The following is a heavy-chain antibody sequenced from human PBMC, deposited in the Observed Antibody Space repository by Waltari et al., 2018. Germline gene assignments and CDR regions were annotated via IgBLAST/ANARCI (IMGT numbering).Heavy chain of an antibody. CDR3: AREAVGSRDFDY. D-gene: IGHD1-26*01. J-gene: IGHJ4*02. CDR2: IKQDGSEK. CDR1: GFTFSSYW. Sequence: EVQLVESGGGLVQPGGSLRLSCAASGFTFSSYWMSWVRQAPGKGVELVANIKQDGSEKYYVDSVKGRFTISRDNAKNSLYLQMNSLRAEDTAVYYCAREAVGSRDFDYWGQGTLVTVSS. V-gene: IGHV3-7*01.